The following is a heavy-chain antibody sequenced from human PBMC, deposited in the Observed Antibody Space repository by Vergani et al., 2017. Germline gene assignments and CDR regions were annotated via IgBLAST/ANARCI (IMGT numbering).Heavy chain of an antibody. V-gene: IGHV3-48*04. Sequence: EVQLVESGGGLVQPGGSLRLSCAASGFTFSSYSMNWVRQAPGKGLEWVSYISSSSSTIYYADSVKGRFTISRDNAKNSLYLQMNSLRAEDTAVYYCARSAGSWGQCLGEDHDYWGQGTLVTVSS. D-gene: IGHD6-19*01. CDR1: GFTFSSYS. CDR3: ARSAGSWGQCLGEDHDY. J-gene: IGHJ4*02. CDR2: ISSSSSTI.